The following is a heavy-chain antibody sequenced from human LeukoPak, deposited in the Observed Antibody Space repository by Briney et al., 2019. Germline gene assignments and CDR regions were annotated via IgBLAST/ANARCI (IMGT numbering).Heavy chain of an antibody. J-gene: IGHJ4*02. Sequence: GGSLRLSCAASGFTFSNSDMEWVRQAPGKGLEWVSSITPSSTYIYYAESMRGRFTVSRDNAKNSLYLQMDSLTAEDTAVYYCARNLNSPIAVAGSDYWGQGTLVTVSS. CDR3: ARNLNSPIAVAGSDY. D-gene: IGHD6-19*01. V-gene: IGHV3-21*01. CDR1: GFTFSNSD. CDR2: ITPSSTYI.